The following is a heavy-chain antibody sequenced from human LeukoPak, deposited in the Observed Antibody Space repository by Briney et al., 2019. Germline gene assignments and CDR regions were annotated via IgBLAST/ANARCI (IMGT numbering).Heavy chain of an antibody. CDR1: GGSFSGYY. CDR3: ARAGPEQLVDWFDP. CDR2: INHSGST. J-gene: IGHJ5*02. Sequence: SETLSLTCAVYGGSFSGYYWSWIRQPPGKGLEWIGEINHSGSTNYNPSLKSRVTISVDTSKNQFSLKLSSVTAADTAVYYCARAGPEQLVDWFDPWGQGTLVTVSS. V-gene: IGHV4-34*01. D-gene: IGHD6-13*01.